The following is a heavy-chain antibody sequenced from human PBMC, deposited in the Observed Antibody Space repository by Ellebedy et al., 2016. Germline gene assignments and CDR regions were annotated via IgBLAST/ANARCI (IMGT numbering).Heavy chain of an antibody. CDR1: GFTFSSYS. CDR2: ISSSSSYI. V-gene: IGHV3-21*01. Sequence: GESLKISCAASGFTFSSYSMNWVRQAPGKGLEWVSSISSSSSYIYYADSVKGRFTISRDNAKNSLYLQMNSLRAEDTAVYYCARDKLRAAMWDYWGQGTLVTVSS. J-gene: IGHJ4*02. CDR3: ARDKLRAAMWDY. D-gene: IGHD2-2*01.